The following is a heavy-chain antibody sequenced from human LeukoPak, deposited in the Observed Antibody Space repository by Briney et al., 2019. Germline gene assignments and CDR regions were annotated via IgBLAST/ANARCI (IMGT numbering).Heavy chain of an antibody. J-gene: IGHJ3*02. Sequence: SGGSLRLSCAASGFTFNSFAMSWVRQAPGRGLEWVSAISGSGGSTYYADSVKGRFTISRDNSKNTLYLQMNSLRAEDTAVYYCAKDPQYSSSWYSDDAFDIWGQGTMVTVSS. CDR2: ISGSGGST. CDR1: GFTFNSFA. D-gene: IGHD6-13*01. CDR3: AKDPQYSSSWYSDDAFDI. V-gene: IGHV3-23*01.